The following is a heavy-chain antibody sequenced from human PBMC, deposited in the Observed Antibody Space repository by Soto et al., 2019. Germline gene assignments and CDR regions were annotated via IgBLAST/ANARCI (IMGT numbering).Heavy chain of an antibody. V-gene: IGHV1-2*02. CDR3: TRASTVTGGSSNSLPNDY. Sequence: ASEKVSCKASGYTFTDYYMHWVRQAPGQGLEWMGWINPDSGGTNYAQKFQGRLTMTRDTSITTAYMELSRLRSDGTAVYYCTRASTVTGGSSNSLPNDYWGQGTLVTVSS. CDR2: INPDSGGT. D-gene: IGHD6-19*01. J-gene: IGHJ4*02. CDR1: GYTFTDYY.